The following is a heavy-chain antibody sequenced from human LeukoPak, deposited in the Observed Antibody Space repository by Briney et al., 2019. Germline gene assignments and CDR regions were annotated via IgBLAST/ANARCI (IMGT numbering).Heavy chain of an antibody. J-gene: IGHJ6*03. Sequence: ASVKLSCKVSGYTFTSYGISWVRQAPGQGLEWMGWISAENGNTNYAQKLQGRVTMTTDTSTSTAYSELRSLRSDDTAVYYCARGGSSGWYSGYYYYYLAVWGKGTRVTVSS. CDR1: GYTFTSYG. V-gene: IGHV1-18*01. CDR2: ISAENGNT. CDR3: ARGGSSGWYSGYYYYYLAV. D-gene: IGHD6-19*01.